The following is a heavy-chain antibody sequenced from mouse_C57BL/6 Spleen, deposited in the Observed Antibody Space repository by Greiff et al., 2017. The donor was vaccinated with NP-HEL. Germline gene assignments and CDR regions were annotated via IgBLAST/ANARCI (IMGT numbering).Heavy chain of an antibody. CDR2: IDPSDSET. Sequence: QVQLQQPGAELVRPGSSVKLSCKASGYTFTSYWMHWVKQRPIQGLEWIGNIDPSDSETHYNQKFKDKATLTVDKSSSTAYMQLSSLTSEDSAVYYCARGRHYYGSSYYAMDYWGQGTSVTVSS. V-gene: IGHV1-52*01. D-gene: IGHD1-1*01. J-gene: IGHJ4*01. CDR1: GYTFTSYW. CDR3: ARGRHYYGSSYYAMDY.